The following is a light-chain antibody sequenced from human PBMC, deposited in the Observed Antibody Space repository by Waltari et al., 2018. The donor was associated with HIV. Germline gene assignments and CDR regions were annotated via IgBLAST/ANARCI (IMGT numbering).Light chain of an antibody. V-gene: IGKV1-5*03. Sequence: DIQMTQSPSTLSASVGDRVTITCRASQSISSWLAWYQQKPGKAPKLLIYKGSSLESGVPSSFSGSGSGTEFTLTISSLQADDFATYYCQHYNGYSQTFGQGTKVEIK. J-gene: IGKJ1*01. CDR1: QSISSW. CDR2: KGS. CDR3: QHYNGYSQT.